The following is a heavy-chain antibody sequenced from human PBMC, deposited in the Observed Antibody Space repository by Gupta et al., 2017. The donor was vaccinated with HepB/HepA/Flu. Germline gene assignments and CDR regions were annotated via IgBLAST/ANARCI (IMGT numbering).Heavy chain of an antibody. D-gene: IGHD2-2*01. CDR3: AREKSYCSSTSCYGTGYFDL. CDR2: IIPICGTA. Sequence: QVQLVQSGAEVKKPGSSVKVSCKASGGTFSSYAISWVRQAPGQGLEWMGGIIPICGTANYAQKFQGRVTITADKSTSTAYMELSSLRSEDTAVYYCAREKSYCSSTSCYGTGYFDLRGRGTLVTVSS. CDR1: GGTFSSYA. J-gene: IGHJ2*01. V-gene: IGHV1-69*06.